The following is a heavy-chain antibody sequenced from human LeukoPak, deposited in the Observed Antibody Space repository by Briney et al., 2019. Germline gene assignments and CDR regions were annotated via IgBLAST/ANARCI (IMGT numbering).Heavy chain of an antibody. CDR3: AREDMVATILDY. CDR1: GESISSGDYD. J-gene: IGHJ4*02. V-gene: IGHV4-30-4*08. CDR2: IDDTGRT. Sequence: SETLSLTCTVSGESISSGDYDWTWIRQPPGKGPEWIGHIDDTGRTFYNPSLKSRATISVDTSKNQFSLELTSVTAADTAVYYCAREDMVATILDYWGQGILVTVAS. D-gene: IGHD5-12*01.